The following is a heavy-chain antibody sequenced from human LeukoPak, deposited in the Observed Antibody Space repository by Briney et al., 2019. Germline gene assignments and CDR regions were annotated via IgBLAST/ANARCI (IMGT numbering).Heavy chain of an antibody. Sequence: GGSLRLSCAASGFTFSSYAMSWVRPAPGKGLEWVSAISGSGGSTYYADSVKGRFTISRDNSKNTLYLKMNSLRAGDTAVYFCAKRFGGYYFDYWGQGTLVTVSS. CDR2: ISGSGGST. CDR1: GFTFSSYA. J-gene: IGHJ4*02. CDR3: AKRFGGYYFDY. V-gene: IGHV3-23*01. D-gene: IGHD3-16*01.